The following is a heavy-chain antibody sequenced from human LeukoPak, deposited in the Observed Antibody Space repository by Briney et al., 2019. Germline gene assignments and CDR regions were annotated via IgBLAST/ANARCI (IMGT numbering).Heavy chain of an antibody. CDR2: IYYSGST. J-gene: IGHJ5*02. CDR3: AREGPGGFDP. V-gene: IGHV4-59*01. D-gene: IGHD3-10*01. CDR1: GGSISSYY. Sequence: SETLSLTCTVSGGSISSYYWSWIRQPPGKGLEWIGYIYYSGSTNYNPSLKSRVTISVDTSKNQFSLKVSSVTAADTAVYYCAREGPGGFDPWGQGTLATVSS.